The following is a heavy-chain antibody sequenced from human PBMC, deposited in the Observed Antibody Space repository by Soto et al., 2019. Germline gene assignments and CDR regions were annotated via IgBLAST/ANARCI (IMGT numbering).Heavy chain of an antibody. CDR3: AKERERGYSYGYVDY. CDR2: ISGSGGST. V-gene: IGHV3-23*01. D-gene: IGHD5-18*01. Sequence: AGGSLRLSCAASGFTFSSYAMSWVRQAPGKGLEWVSAISGSGGSTYYADSVKGRFTISRDNSKNTLYLQMNSLRAEDTAVYYCAKERERGYSYGYVDYWGQGTLVTVSS. J-gene: IGHJ4*02. CDR1: GFTFSSYA.